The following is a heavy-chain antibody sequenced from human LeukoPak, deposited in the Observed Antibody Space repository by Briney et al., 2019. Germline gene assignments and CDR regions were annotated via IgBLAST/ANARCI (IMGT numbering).Heavy chain of an antibody. Sequence: GGSLGLSCAASGFTFRNYVIHWVRQAPGKGLVWLSRINNDGSSTIYADSVKGRFTFSRDNAENTLFLEMSSLRVEDTAVYYCVRERNNFWSGHHSIFDSWGQGTLVTVSS. CDR2: INNDGSST. D-gene: IGHD3-3*01. V-gene: IGHV3-74*01. CDR1: GFTFRNYV. CDR3: VRERNNFWSGHHSIFDS. J-gene: IGHJ4*02.